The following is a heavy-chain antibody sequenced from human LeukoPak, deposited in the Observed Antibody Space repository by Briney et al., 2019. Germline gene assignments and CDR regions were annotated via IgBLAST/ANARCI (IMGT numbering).Heavy chain of an antibody. Sequence: SETLSLTCAVYGGSFSGYYWSWIRQPPGKGLEWIGEINHSGSTNYNPSLKSRATISVDTSKNQFSLKLSSVTAADTAVYYCARYDFWSGYYYYWGQGTLVTVSS. J-gene: IGHJ4*02. CDR1: GGSFSGYY. CDR3: ARYDFWSGYYYY. D-gene: IGHD3-3*01. V-gene: IGHV4-34*01. CDR2: INHSGST.